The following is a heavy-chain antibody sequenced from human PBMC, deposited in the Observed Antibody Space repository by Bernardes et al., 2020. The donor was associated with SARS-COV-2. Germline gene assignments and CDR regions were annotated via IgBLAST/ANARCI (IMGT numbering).Heavy chain of an antibody. CDR1: GFGFDDYA. D-gene: IGHD3-9*01. J-gene: IGHJ6*02. CDR3: AKDGSAMLGYYNQHGIEV. Sequence: GGSLRLSCAASGFGFDDYAMHWVRQAPGRGLELVSSINWNSNTKGYAESVKGRFTISRHNARGSLYLQMNDLRVDDTALYYCAKDGSAMLGYYNQHGIEVWGQGTTVTVSS. V-gene: IGHV3-9*01. CDR2: INWNSNTK.